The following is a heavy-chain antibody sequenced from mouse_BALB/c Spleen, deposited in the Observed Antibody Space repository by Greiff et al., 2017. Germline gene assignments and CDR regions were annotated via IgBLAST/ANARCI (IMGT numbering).Heavy chain of an antibody. J-gene: IGHJ3*01. CDR1: GFTFSSYT. D-gene: IGHD1-1*01. V-gene: IGHV5-12-2*01. CDR2: ISNGGGST. Sequence: EVKLMESGGGLVQPGGSLKLSCAASGFTFSSYTMSWVRQTPEKRLEWVAYISNGGGSTYYPDTVKGRFTISRDNAKNTLYLQMSSLKSEDTAMYYCARHPLLREGSWFAYWGQGTLVTVSA. CDR3: ARHPLLREGSWFAY.